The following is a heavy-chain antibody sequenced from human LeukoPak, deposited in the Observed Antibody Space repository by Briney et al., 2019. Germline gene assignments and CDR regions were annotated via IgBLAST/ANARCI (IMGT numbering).Heavy chain of an antibody. CDR1: GYTFTSYG. J-gene: IGHJ5*02. Sequence: ASVKVSCKASGYTFTSYGISWVRQAPGQGLEWMGWISAYNGNTNYPQKLQGRVTMTTDTSTSTAYMELRSLRSDDTAVYYCARAISIAARPGGGWFDPWGQGTLVTVSS. D-gene: IGHD6-6*01. CDR3: ARAISIAARPGGGWFDP. CDR2: ISAYNGNT. V-gene: IGHV1-18*01.